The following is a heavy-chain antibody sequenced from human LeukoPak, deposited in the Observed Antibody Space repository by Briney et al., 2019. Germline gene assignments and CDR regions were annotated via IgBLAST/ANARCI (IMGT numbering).Heavy chain of an antibody. CDR3: EKVLRAVGLHFAS. D-gene: IGHD3-3*02. Sequence: GGSLRLSCAASGFTFSGYGMHWVRQAPGKGLEWVAVIWYDGSNKYYADSVKGRFTISRDNSKNTLYLQMNSLRAEDTAVYSWEKVLRAVGLHFASGGKGPLVTVSS. V-gene: IGHV3-33*06. J-gene: IGHJ4*02. CDR1: GFTFSGYG. CDR2: IWYDGSNK.